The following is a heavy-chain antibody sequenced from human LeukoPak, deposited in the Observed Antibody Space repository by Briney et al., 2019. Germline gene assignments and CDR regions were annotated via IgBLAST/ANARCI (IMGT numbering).Heavy chain of an antibody. CDR2: ISWNSGSI. CDR1: GFTFDDYA. CDR3: AKVWMEGASGGLYFDY. V-gene: IGHV3-9*01. J-gene: IGHJ4*02. D-gene: IGHD1-26*01. Sequence: PGGSLRLSCAASGFTFDDYAMDWVRQAPGKGLEWVSGISWNSGSIGYADSVKGRFTISRDNAKNSLYLQMNSLRAEDTALYYCAKVWMEGASGGLYFDYWGQGTLVTVSS.